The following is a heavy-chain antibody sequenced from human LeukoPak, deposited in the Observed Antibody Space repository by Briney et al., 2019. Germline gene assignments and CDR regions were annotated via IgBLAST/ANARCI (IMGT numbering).Heavy chain of an antibody. V-gene: IGHV1-69*01. Sequence: SVKVSYKASGGTFSSYAISWARQAPGQGLEWMGGIIPIFGTANYAQKFQGRVTITADESTSTAYMELSSLRSEDTAVYYCARVDRGYSGYDYFALTVPYWYFDLWGRGTLVTVSS. D-gene: IGHD5-12*01. CDR3: ARVDRGYSGYDYFALTVPYWYFDL. CDR1: GGTFSSYA. J-gene: IGHJ2*01. CDR2: IIPIFGTA.